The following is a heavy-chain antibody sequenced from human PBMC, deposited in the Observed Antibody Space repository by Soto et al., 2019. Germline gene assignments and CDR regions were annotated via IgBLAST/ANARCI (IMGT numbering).Heavy chain of an antibody. V-gene: IGHV4-61*08. CDR3: ARAINYDFWSDSQTWYYFDY. Sequence: KASGTLSLSXTVSGCSFSSCGYYWSWIRQPPGKGLEWIAYMSYSGTTNYNPSLKSRVTISLDPSKNQFYLKLSSVNAADTAMYSCARAINYDFWSDSQTWYYFDYWGQGTMVTVSS. D-gene: IGHD3-3*01. J-gene: IGHJ4*02. CDR2: MSYSGTT. CDR1: GCSFSSCGYY.